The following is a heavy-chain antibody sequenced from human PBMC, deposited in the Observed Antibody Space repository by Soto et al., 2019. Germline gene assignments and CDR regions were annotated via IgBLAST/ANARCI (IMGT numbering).Heavy chain of an antibody. Sequence: GSLRLSCAASGFTFSSYSMNWVRQAPGKGLEWVSYISSSTSTKYYADSVKGRFTISRDNAKNSLYLQMNSLRDEDTAVYYCARDESSGYYYKFEYWGQGTLVTVSS. CDR1: GFTFSSYS. V-gene: IGHV3-48*02. CDR3: ARDESSGYYYKFEY. D-gene: IGHD3-22*01. CDR2: ISSSTSTK. J-gene: IGHJ4*02.